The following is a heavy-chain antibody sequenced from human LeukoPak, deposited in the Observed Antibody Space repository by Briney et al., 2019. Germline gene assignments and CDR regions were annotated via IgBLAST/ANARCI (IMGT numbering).Heavy chain of an antibody. J-gene: IGHJ6*03. Sequence: GGSLRLSCVASGFTFSTFAMSWVRQAPGKGLKWVSGITGNAGSTYYAASVKGRFTISRDNAKNSLYLQMNSLRAEDTAVYYCARGATSYMDVWGKGTTVTVSS. CDR2: ITGNAGST. CDR3: ARGATSYMDV. CDR1: GFTFSTFA. D-gene: IGHD1-26*01. V-gene: IGHV3-23*01.